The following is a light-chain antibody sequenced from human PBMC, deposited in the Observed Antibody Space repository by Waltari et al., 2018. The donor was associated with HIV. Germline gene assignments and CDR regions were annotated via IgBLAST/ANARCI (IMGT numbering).Light chain of an antibody. CDR3: ASWDDSLSIVV. CDR2: MTN. V-gene: IGLV1-47*01. J-gene: IGLJ2*01. CDR1: PSNVRRTY. Sequence: QSVLTQPPSASGPPGQMIPLSCSGSPSNVRRTYVSWYQQLPGTAPKVLIFMTNQRPSGVPDRFSASKSGTSASLAISGLRSEDEADYYCASWDDSLSIVVFGGGTKLTVL.